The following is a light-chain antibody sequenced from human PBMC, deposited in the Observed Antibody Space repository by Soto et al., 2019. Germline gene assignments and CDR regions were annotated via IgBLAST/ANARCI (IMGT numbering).Light chain of an antibody. V-gene: IGKV1-39*01. Sequence: DIQMTQSPSSLPASVGGRVTISCRASQSISTYLNWYQQKPGKAPTLLIYAADTLQSGVPSRFSGSGSGTDFLLTISRLQPEDFASYYCQHNYNYPPTFGQGTKVDIK. CDR1: QSISTY. J-gene: IGKJ1*01. CDR2: AAD. CDR3: QHNYNYPPT.